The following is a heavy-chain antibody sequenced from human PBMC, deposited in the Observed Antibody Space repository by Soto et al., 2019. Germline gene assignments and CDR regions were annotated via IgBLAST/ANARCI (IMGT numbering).Heavy chain of an antibody. CDR3: AKATTTDNYYYYYMDV. CDR1: GFTFSSYA. J-gene: IGHJ6*03. V-gene: IGHV3-23*01. CDR2: ISGSGGST. Sequence: EVQLLESGGGLVQPGGSLRLSCAASGFTFSSYAMSWVRQAPGKGLEWVSAISGSGGSTYYADSVKGGFTISRDNSKNTLYLQMNSLRAEDTAVYYCAKATTTDNYYYYYMDVWGKGTTVTVSS. D-gene: IGHD4-17*01.